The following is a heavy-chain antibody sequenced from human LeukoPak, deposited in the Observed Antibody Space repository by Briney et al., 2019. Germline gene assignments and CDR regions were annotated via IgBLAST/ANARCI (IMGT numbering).Heavy chain of an antibody. CDR2: ISSNSDAV. V-gene: IGHV3-9*01. J-gene: IGHJ5*02. CDR3: AKDRWTIFGVSSGVGWFDP. CDR1: GLTFDDYA. Sequence: PGGSPRLSCAASGLTFDDYAMHWVRQRPGKGLEWVSGISSNSDAVAYADSLKGRFTISRDNAKNSLYLQMNSLRDEDTAFYYCAKDRWTIFGVSSGVGWFDPWGQGSLVSVSS. D-gene: IGHD3-3*01.